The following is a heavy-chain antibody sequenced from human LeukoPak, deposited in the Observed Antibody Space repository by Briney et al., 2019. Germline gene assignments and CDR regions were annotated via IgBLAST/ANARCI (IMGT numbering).Heavy chain of an antibody. V-gene: IGHV3-23*01. CDR3: AREVNGFGNNWFDP. J-gene: IGHJ5*02. Sequence: GGSLRLSCAASGFTFSSYAMSWVRQASGKGLEWVSTISDSGGSTLYADSVKGRFTISRDNAKNSLYLQMNSLRAEDTAVYYCAREVNGFGNNWFDPWGQGTLVTVSS. D-gene: IGHD3-10*01. CDR2: ISDSGGST. CDR1: GFTFSSYA.